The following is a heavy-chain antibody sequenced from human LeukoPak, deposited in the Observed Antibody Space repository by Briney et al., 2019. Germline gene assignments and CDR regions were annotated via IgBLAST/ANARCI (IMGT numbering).Heavy chain of an antibody. V-gene: IGHV3-53*01. J-gene: IGHJ3*01. CDR1: GFSVRTNY. D-gene: IGHD3-22*01. CDR3: VRAVHHLFYSDSSGYYGDAFGV. CDR2: IYSGGTI. Sequence: GGSLRLSCAAPGFSVRTNYMSWVRQAPGEGPEWVSVIYSGGTIRYADSVKGRFTISRDNSRDTLHPQMNSLRVYDTAVYYCVRAVHHLFYSDSSGYYGDAFGVWGQGTVVTVSS.